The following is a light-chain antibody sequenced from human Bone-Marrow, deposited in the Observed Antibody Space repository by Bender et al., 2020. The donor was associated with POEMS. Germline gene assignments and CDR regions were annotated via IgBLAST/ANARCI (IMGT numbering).Light chain of an antibody. CDR3: CSYGVPEM. Sequence: QSALTQPRSVSGSRGQSVVISCTGTSRDIGRYDYVSWYQQHPGKAPKLSIYFVTQRPSGVPTRFSGTKSRDTASLTNSNLQPEDEADYYCCSYGVPEMFGGGTKVAVL. CDR1: SRDIGRYDY. V-gene: IGLV2-11*01. CDR2: FVT. J-gene: IGLJ3*02.